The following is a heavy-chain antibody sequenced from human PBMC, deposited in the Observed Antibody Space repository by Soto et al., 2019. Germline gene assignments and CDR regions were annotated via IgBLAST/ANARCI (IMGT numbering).Heavy chain of an antibody. D-gene: IGHD6-19*01. V-gene: IGHV1-2*02. Sequence: QVQLVQSGAEVKKPGASVKVSCKASGYTFTAYYMHWVRQAPGQGLEWMAWINPNSGDTNFAQKFQGGVTVTRDMSISTAYMELSRLRSDDTAVYYCARERRVAVADTSQSDDDAFDIWGQGTMVTVSS. CDR3: ARERRVAVADTSQSDDDAFDI. CDR1: GYTFTAYY. J-gene: IGHJ3*02. CDR2: INPNSGDT.